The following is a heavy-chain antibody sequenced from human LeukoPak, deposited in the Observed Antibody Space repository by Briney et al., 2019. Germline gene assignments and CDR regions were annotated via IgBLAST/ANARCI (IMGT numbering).Heavy chain of an antibody. J-gene: IGHJ6*02. Sequence: GRSLRLSCAASGFTFSSYAMHWVRQAPGKGLEWVAVISYDGSNKYYADSVKGRFTISRDNSKNTLYLQMNSLRAEDTAVYYCAADLLRYFDWFNPSPEAMDVWGQGTTVTVSS. CDR1: GFTFSSYA. V-gene: IGHV3-30-3*01. CDR3: AADLLRYFDWFNPSPEAMDV. CDR2: ISYDGSNK. D-gene: IGHD3-9*01.